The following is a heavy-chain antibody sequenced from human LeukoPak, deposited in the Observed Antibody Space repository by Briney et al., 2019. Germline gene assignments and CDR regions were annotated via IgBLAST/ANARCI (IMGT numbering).Heavy chain of an antibody. CDR1: GYTFTGYY. CDR3: GTLLSNGPFDY. J-gene: IGHJ4*02. CDR2: IYPNSGAT. Sequence: ASVKVSCKASGYTFTGYYMHWVRQAPGQGLEWMGYIYPNSGATKYAQKFQGRVTMTRDTSISTAYMELSGLGFDDTAVYYCGTLLSNGPFDYWGQGSLVTVSS. V-gene: IGHV1-2*02.